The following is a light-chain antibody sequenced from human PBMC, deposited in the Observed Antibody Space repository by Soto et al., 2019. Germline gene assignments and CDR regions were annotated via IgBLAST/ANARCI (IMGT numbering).Light chain of an antibody. CDR2: EVS. CDR1: SSDIGAYDY. V-gene: IGLV2-14*01. Sequence: QSVLTQPASLSGSPGQSITISCTGTSSDIGAYDYVSWFQQHPGKAPKLMIFEVSNRPSGVSDRFSGSNSGNTASLTISGLQAEDEADYYCTSYSRYSVLVFGGGTKVTVL. CDR3: TSYSRYSVLV. J-gene: IGLJ3*02.